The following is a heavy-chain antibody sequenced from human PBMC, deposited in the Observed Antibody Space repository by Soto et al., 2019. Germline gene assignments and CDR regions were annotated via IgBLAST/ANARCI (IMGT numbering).Heavy chain of an antibody. CDR3: ARVGDILTGPLQKHAFDI. V-gene: IGHV4-59*08. J-gene: IGHJ3*02. CDR1: GGSISSYY. D-gene: IGHD3-9*01. CDR2: VYYSGST. Sequence: PSETLSLTCTVSGGSISSYYWSWIRQPPGKGLEWIGYVYYSGSTNYNPSLKSRLTISVDTSKNQFSLKLSSVTAADTAVYYCARVGDILTGPLQKHAFDIWGQGTMVTVSS.